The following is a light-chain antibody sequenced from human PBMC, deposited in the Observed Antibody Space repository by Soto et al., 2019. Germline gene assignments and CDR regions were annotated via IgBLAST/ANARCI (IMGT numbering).Light chain of an antibody. J-gene: IGKJ3*01. CDR1: QSVSSSY. V-gene: IGKV3-20*01. CDR3: QQYANSPLT. Sequence: EIVLTQSPGTLSLSPGEGATLSCRASQSVSSSYLAWYQQKPGQAPRLLIYGASSRATGIPDRFSGSGSGTDFTLTISSLEPEDVAVYYCQQYANSPLTFGPGTKVDIK. CDR2: GAS.